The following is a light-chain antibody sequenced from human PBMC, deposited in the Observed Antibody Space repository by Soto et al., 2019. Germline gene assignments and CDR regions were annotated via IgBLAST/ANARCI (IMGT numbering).Light chain of an antibody. J-gene: IGKJ1*01. CDR1: QGISTD. V-gene: IGKV1-6*01. CDR2: SAS. Sequence: AIQMTQSPSSLSASVGDRVTITCRASQGISTDLGWFQQKPGEAPKLLIFSASRLQRGVPSRFSGSGSGTDFTLTISSLQPEDFATYYCLQEYSYPWTFGQGTKVEIK. CDR3: LQEYSYPWT.